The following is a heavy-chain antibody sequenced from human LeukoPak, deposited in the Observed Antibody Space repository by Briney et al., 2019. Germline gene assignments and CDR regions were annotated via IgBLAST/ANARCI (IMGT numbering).Heavy chain of an antibody. V-gene: IGHV5-51*01. CDR3: ARRSGGLDY. D-gene: IGHD2-15*01. J-gene: IGHJ4*02. CDR1: GYSFTTYW. Sequence: GESLKSSCKASGYSFTTYWIGWVRQMPGKGLEWMGIIYPGDSDTRYSPSFQGQVTMSADKSINTAYLQWNSLRASDTAMYYCARRSGGLDYWGQGTLVTVSS. CDR2: IYPGDSDT.